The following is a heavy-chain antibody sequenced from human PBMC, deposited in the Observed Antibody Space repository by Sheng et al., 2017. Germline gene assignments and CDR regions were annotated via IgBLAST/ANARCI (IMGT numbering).Heavy chain of an antibody. CDR2: VTPIIERP. V-gene: IGHV1-69*02. CDR3: ASLSDGWLRFDY. D-gene: IGHD5-12*01. J-gene: IGHJ4*02. Sequence: QVHLVQSGAEVKKPGSSVRVSCKVSGGTFNSHIISWVRQAPGQGLEWMGKVTPIIERPTYRTEIKGRVSIIADKSTSTVFMELNTLTFEDTAVYFCASLSDGWLRFDYWGQGTLVTVS. CDR1: GGTFNSHI.